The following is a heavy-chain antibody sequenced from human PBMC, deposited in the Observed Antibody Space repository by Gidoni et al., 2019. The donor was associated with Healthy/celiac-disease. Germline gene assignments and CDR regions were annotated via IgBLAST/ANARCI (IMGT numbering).Heavy chain of an antibody. CDR1: GFTFSSYS. Sequence: EVQLVAPGGGLVKPGGSLSLSCAASGFTFSSYSMNWVRLAPGKGLEWVSSISSSSSYIYYADSVKGRFTISRDNAKNSLYLQMNSLRAEDTAVYYCARVCDYIWGSYRLLGCFDYWGQGTLVTVSS. D-gene: IGHD3-16*02. J-gene: IGHJ4*02. CDR2: ISSSSSYI. CDR3: ARVCDYIWGSYRLLGCFDY. V-gene: IGHV3-21*01.